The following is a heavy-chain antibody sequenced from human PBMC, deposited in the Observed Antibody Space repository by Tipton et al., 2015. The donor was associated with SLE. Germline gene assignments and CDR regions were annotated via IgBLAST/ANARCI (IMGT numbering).Heavy chain of an antibody. Sequence: LRLSCTVSGGSISSYYWSWIRQPPGKGLEWIGEINHSGSTNYNPSLKSRVTISVDTSKNQFSLKLSSVTAADTAVYYCARGIGSGWWNYWGQGNLVTVSS. CDR3: ARGIGSGWWNY. CDR2: INHSGST. J-gene: IGHJ4*02. V-gene: IGHV4-34*01. CDR1: GGSISSYY. D-gene: IGHD6-19*01.